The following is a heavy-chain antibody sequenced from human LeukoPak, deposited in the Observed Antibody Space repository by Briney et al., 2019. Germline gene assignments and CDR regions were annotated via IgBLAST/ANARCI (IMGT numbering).Heavy chain of an antibody. J-gene: IGHJ4*02. D-gene: IGHD3-10*01. Sequence: PSETLSLTCTVSGASISNYYWSWVRQPAGKGLEWIGRMYITGSTNYNPSLESRVTISVDTSKNQFSLKLSSVTAADTAVYYCARFTPMVRGVNSYHFDYWGQGTLVTVSS. V-gene: IGHV4-4*07. CDR3: ARFTPMVRGVNSYHFDY. CDR2: MYITGST. CDR1: GASISNYY.